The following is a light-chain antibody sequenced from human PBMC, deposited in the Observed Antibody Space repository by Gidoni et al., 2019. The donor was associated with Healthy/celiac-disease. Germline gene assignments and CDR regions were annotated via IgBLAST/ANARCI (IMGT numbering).Light chain of an antibody. J-gene: IGKJ1*01. Sequence: DIVMTQSPDSLAVSLGEWATINCKSSQSVLYRSNNKNYLAWYQQKPGQPPKLLIYWASTRESGVPDRFSGSGSGTDFTLTISSLQAEDVAVYYCQQYYSTPRGFXQXTKVEIK. CDR2: WAS. CDR1: QSVLYRSNNKNY. V-gene: IGKV4-1*01. CDR3: QQYYSTPRG.